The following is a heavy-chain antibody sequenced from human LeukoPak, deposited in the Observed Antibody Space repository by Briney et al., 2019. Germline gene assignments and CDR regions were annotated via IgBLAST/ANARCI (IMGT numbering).Heavy chain of an antibody. V-gene: IGHV3-23*01. Sequence: GGSLRLSRAASGFTFSSYGMSWVRQAPGKGLEWVSAISGSGGSTYYADSVKGRFTISRDNSKNTLYLQMNSLRAEDTAVYYCARVGATTAYNYFDYWGQGTLVTVSS. J-gene: IGHJ4*02. D-gene: IGHD1-26*01. CDR1: GFTFSSYG. CDR2: ISGSGGST. CDR3: ARVGATTAYNYFDY.